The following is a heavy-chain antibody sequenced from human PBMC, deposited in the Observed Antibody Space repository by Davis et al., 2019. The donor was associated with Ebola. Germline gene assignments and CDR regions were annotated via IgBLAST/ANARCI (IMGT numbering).Heavy chain of an antibody. V-gene: IGHV4-59*08. CDR3: ARRLGSNSNFDS. Sequence: SETLSLTCAVYGGSFSGYYWSWIRQPPGKGLEWIGYISNSGTTNYNPSLKSRVTISLDTSKNQFSLGLIFVTAADTAVYYCARRLGSNSNFDSWGQGTLVTVSS. CDR2: ISNSGTT. CDR1: GGSFSGYY. D-gene: IGHD4-23*01. J-gene: IGHJ4*02.